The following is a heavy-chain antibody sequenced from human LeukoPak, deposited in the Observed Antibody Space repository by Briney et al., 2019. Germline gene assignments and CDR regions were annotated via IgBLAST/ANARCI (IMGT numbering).Heavy chain of an antibody. J-gene: IGHJ6*04. Sequence: RASVKVSCKASGGTFSSYAISWVRQAPGQGLEWMGGIIPIFGTANYAQKFQGRVTITADESTSTAYVELSSLRSGDTAVYYCARIPRTPGDYGMDVWGKGTTVTVSS. D-gene: IGHD3-10*01. CDR2: IIPIFGTA. V-gene: IGHV1-69*13. CDR1: GGTFSSYA. CDR3: ARIPRTPGDYGMDV.